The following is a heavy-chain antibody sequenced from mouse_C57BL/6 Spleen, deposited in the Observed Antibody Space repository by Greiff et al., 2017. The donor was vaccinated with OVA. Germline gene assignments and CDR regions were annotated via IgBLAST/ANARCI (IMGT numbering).Heavy chain of an antibody. D-gene: IGHD3-2*02. CDR2: IYPGDGDT. Sequence: QVQLKQSGAELVKPGASVKISCKASGYAFSSYWMNWVKQRPGKGLEWIGQIYPGDGDTNYNGKFKGKATLTADKSSSTAYMQLSSLTSEGSAVYFCARGGQRRRCAYWGEGTLVTVSA. J-gene: IGHJ3*01. CDR3: ARGGQRRRCAY. V-gene: IGHV1-80*01. CDR1: GYAFSSYW.